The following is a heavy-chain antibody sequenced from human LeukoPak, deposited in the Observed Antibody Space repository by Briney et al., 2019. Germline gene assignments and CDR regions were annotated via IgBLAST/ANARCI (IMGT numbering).Heavy chain of an antibody. CDR3: AKRPPPTGNNWNDRCFDY. CDR1: GFTFSSYG. V-gene: IGHV3-23*01. D-gene: IGHD1-1*01. Sequence: PGGSLRLSCAASGFTFSSYGMSWVRQAPGKGLEWVSGISGSGGSTYYADSVKGRFTISRDNSKNMLYLQMNSLRAEDTAVYYCAKRPPPTGNNWNDRCFDYWGQGTLVTVSS. CDR2: ISGSGGST. J-gene: IGHJ4*02.